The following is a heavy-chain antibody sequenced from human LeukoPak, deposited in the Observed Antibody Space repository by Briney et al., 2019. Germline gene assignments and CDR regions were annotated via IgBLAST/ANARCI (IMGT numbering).Heavy chain of an antibody. CDR2: TNHSGST. D-gene: IGHD3-22*01. J-gene: IGHJ1*01. CDR1: GGSFSGYC. V-gene: IGHV4-34*01. Sequence: SETLPLTCAVYGGSFSGYCWSWIRQPPGKGLEWIGETNHSGSTNYNPSLKSRVTISVDTSKNQFSLKLSSVTAADTAVYYCAPQPHSSGPSPHWGQGTLVTVSS. CDR3: APQPHSSGPSPH.